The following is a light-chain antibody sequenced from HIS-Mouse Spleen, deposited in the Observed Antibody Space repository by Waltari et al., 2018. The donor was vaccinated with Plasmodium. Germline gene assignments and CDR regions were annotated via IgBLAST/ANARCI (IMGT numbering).Light chain of an antibody. Sequence: GQSITISCTGTRSDVGGYNYVSWYQQHPGKAPKLMIYEVSNRPSGVSNRFSGSKSGNTASLTISGLQAEDEADYYCSSYTSSSTRVFGGGTKLTVL. CDR2: EVS. CDR3: SSYTSSSTRV. J-gene: IGLJ2*01. V-gene: IGLV2-14*01. CDR1: RSDVGGYNY.